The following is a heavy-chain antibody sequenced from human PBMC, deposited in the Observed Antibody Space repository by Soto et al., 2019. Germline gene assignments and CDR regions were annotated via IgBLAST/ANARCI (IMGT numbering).Heavy chain of an antibody. V-gene: IGHV4-34*01. D-gene: IGHD3-10*01. CDR3: ARGGITMVRGVIPGPYYYYYYGMDV. CDR2: INHSGST. J-gene: IGHJ6*02. CDR1: GGSFSGYY. Sequence: SETLSLTCAVYGGSFSGYYWSWIRQPPGKGLEWIGEINHSGSTNYNPSLKSRVTISVDTSKNQFSLKLSSVTAADTAVYYCARGGITMVRGVIPGPYYYYYYGMDVWGQGTTVTVSS.